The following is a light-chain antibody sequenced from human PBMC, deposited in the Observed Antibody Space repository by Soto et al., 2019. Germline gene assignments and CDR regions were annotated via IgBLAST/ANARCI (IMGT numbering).Light chain of an antibody. CDR3: YQYGSSPLCT. CDR1: QSVSSNY. Sequence: EIVLTQSPGTLSLSPGERATLSCRASQSVSSNYLAGYPQKPGQAPRLLIYGASSRATGIPDRFSGSGSGKDCTLTISRLETEDFAVYYCYQYGSSPLCTFGPGTTVDIK. CDR2: GAS. J-gene: IGKJ3*01. V-gene: IGKV3-20*01.